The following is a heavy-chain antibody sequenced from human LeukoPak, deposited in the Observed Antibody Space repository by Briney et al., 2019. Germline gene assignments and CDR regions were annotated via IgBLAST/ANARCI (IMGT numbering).Heavy chain of an antibody. CDR2: INPSGGST. D-gene: IGHD2-15*01. CDR1: GYTFTSYY. CDR3: ARARKLRYCSGGSCNSFDY. Sequence: ASVKVSCKASGYTFTSYYMHWVRQAPGQGLEWMGIINPSGGSTSYAQKFQGRVTMTRDMSTSTVYMELSSLRSEDTAVYYCARARKLRYCSGGSCNSFDYWGQGTLVTVSS. V-gene: IGHV1-46*01. J-gene: IGHJ4*02.